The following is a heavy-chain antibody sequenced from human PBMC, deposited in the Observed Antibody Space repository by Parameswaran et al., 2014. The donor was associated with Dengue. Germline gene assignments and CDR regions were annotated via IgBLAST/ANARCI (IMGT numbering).Heavy chain of an antibody. V-gene: IGHV1-18*01. CDR3: ALASDYEDY. Sequence: WVRQAPGQGLEWMGWISAYNGNTNYAQKFQGRVTITADDSTRTAYMELSSLRSEDTAVYYCALASDYEDYWGQGTLVTVSS. CDR2: ISAYNGNT. J-gene: IGHJ4*02. D-gene: IGHD5-12*01.